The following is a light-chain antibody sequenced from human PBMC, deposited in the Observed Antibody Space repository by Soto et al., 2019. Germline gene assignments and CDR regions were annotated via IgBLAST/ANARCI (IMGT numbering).Light chain of an antibody. CDR3: QQYCSSPPRT. V-gene: IGKV3-20*01. CDR2: AAS. Sequence: EIVLTQSPGTLSLSPGERATLSCRASQSVSSSYLAWYQQKPGQAPRLLIYAASSRATGIPDRFSGSGSGTDFTLNISRLEHEDFAVYYCQQYCSSPPRTFGQGTKVEIK. CDR1: QSVSSSY. J-gene: IGKJ1*01.